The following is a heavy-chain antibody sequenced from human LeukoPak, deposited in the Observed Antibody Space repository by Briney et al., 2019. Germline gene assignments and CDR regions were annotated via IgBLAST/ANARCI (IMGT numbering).Heavy chain of an antibody. CDR3: ASDPPYTSSSAW. CDR2: VLVGSGNT. D-gene: IGHD2-2*01. Sequence: ASVKVSCKASGFTFTSTAVQWVRQARGQRLEWIGWVLVGSGNTNYAQMFQERVTLTWDVSTSTAYMVLSSLRSEDTAIYYCASDPPYTSSSAWWGQGTLVTVSS. J-gene: IGHJ4*02. V-gene: IGHV1-58*01. CDR1: GFTFTSTA.